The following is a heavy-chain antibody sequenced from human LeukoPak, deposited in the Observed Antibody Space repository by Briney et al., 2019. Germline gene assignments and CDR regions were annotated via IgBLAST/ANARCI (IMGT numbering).Heavy chain of an antibody. Sequence: PSQTLSLTCTVSGGSISSGDYYWSWIRQPPGKGLEWIGYIYYSGSTYYNPSLKSRVTISVDTSKSQFSLKLSSVTAADTAAYYCARVQLQWLAPDYWGQGTLVTVSS. CDR1: GGSISSGDYY. CDR2: IYYSGST. D-gene: IGHD6-19*01. J-gene: IGHJ4*02. CDR3: ARVQLQWLAPDY. V-gene: IGHV4-30-4*01.